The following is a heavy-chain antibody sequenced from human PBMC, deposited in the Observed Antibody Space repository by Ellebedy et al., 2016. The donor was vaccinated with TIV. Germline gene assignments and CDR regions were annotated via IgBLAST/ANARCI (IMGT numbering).Heavy chain of an antibody. Sequence: GESLKISCAASGFTFSSYTINWVRQTPGKGLEWVSSISSSGIYLYYADSVKGRLTISRDNAKNSLYLQRNSLRVDDTAVYYCATSRARVYWGQGTLVTVSS. V-gene: IGHV3-21*01. CDR3: ATSRARVY. CDR1: GFTFSSYT. CDR2: ISSSGIYL. J-gene: IGHJ4*02.